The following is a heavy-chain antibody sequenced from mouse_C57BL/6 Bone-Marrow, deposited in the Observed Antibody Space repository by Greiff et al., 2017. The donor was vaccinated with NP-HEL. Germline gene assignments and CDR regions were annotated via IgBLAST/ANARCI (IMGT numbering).Heavy chain of an antibody. CDR3: ARPSHYYGKGY. Sequence: VQLQQSGAELARPGASVKLSCKASGYTFTSYGISWVKQRTGQGLEWIGEIYPRSGNTYYNEKFKGKATLTADKSSSTAYMELRSLTSEDSAVYFCARPSHYYGKGYWGQGTTLTVSS. V-gene: IGHV1-81*01. J-gene: IGHJ2*01. D-gene: IGHD1-1*01. CDR1: GYTFTSYG. CDR2: IYPRSGNT.